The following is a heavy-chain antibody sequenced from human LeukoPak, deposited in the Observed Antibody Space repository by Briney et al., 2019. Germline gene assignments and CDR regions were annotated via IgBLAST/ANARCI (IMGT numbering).Heavy chain of an antibody. CDR2: IFYTGST. D-gene: IGHD5-12*01. Sequence: PSETLSLTCTVSGGSISSSSYYWGWIRQSPGKGLEWIGSIFYTGSTNYNPSLKSRVTMSVDTSKNQFSLKLGSVTAADTAVYYCARGGYSGYDPTYYYYYYMDVWGKGTTVTISS. J-gene: IGHJ6*03. CDR3: ARGGYSGYDPTYYYYYYMDV. V-gene: IGHV4-39*07. CDR1: GGSISSSSYY.